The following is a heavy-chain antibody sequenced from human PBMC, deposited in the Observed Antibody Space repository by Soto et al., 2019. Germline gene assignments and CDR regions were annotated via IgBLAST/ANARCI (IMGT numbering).Heavy chain of an antibody. D-gene: IGHD3-10*01. V-gene: IGHV1-69*02. CDR1: GNTFTSYT. CDR3: ARDDYYGSGGFDS. CDR2: IIPILAIP. Sequence: QVQLVQSGAEVKKPGSSVKVSCKASGNTFTSYTISWVRQAPGQGLEWMGRIIPILAIPNYAQKFQGRVTMTATKSTTPVYMELSSLRSEDTAVYYCARDDYYGSGGFDSWGQGTLVTVSS. J-gene: IGHJ4*02.